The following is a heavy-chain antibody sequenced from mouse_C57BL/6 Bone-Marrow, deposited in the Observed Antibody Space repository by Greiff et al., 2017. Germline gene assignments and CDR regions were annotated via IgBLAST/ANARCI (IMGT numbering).Heavy chain of an antibody. Sequence: QVTLKVSGPGILQPSQTLSLSCSFSGFSLSTFGMGVGWIRPPAGKGLDWLGHIWRGDDKYYNTALKSRRTISKDTSNNQVFLKIANVDTADTATYYCDRPPDGCYVLFAYWGQGTLVTVSA. D-gene: IGHD2-3*01. CDR2: IWRGDDK. CDR3: DRPPDGCYVLFAY. J-gene: IGHJ3*01. CDR1: GFSLSTFGMG. V-gene: IGHV8-8*01.